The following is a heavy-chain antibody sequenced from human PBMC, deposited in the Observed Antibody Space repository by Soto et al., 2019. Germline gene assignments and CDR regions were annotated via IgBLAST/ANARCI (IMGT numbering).Heavy chain of an antibody. V-gene: IGHV3-23*01. CDR2: ISGSGGST. Sequence: GGSLRLSCAASGFTFSSYAMHWVRQAPGKGLEWVSAISGSGGSTYYADSVKGRFTISRDNSKNTLCLQMTSLRAEDTAVYYCAKAPNYYYYYGMDVWGQGTTVTVSS. CDR1: GFTFSSYA. J-gene: IGHJ6*02. CDR3: AKAPNYYYYYGMDV.